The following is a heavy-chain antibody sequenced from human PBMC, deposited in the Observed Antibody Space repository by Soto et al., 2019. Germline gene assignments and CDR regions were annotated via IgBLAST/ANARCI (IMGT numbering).Heavy chain of an antibody. CDR2: MNPNSGNT. CDR3: TRDRAMVESGSYYFSYGMDV. J-gene: IGHJ6*02. V-gene: IGHV1-8*01. CDR1: GYTFTSYD. Sequence: ASVKVSCKASGYTFTSYDINWVRQATGQGLEWMGWMNPNSGNTGYAQKFQGRVTMTRNTSISTAYMELSSLRAEDTAVYYCTRDRAMVESGSYYFSYGMDVWGQGTTVTVSS. D-gene: IGHD1-26*01.